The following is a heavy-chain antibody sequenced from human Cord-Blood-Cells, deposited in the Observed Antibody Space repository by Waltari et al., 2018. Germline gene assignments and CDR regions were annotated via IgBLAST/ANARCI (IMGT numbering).Heavy chain of an antibody. V-gene: IGHV4-39*01. CDR2: IYYSGST. J-gene: IGHJ4*02. CDR3: ARLWYFDY. CDR1: GASISRSSYY. Sequence: QLQLQESAPGLVKPSEALSLTGTVPGASISRSSYYWGWIRQPTGKGLEWIGSIYYSGSTYYNPSLKSRVTISVDTSKNQFSLKLSSVTAADTAVYYCARLWYFDYWGQGTLVTVSS.